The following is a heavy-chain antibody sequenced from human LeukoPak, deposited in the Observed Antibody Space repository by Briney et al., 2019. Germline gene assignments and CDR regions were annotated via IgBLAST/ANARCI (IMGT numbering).Heavy chain of an antibody. V-gene: IGHV3-30*01. D-gene: IGHD3-22*01. J-gene: IGHJ4*02. Sequence: PGRSLRLSCAASGFTFSSYAMHWVRQAPGKGLEWVAVISYDGSNKYYADSVKGRFTISRDNSKNTLYLQMNSLRAEDTAVYYCARVRYYDSSGEKYYFDYWGQGTLVTVSS. CDR3: ARVRYYDSSGEKYYFDY. CDR1: GFTFSSYA. CDR2: ISYDGSNK.